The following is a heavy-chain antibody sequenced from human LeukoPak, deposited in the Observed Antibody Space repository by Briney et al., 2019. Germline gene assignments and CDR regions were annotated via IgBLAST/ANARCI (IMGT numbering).Heavy chain of an antibody. Sequence: ASVKVSCKASGYTFTSYDINWVRQATGQGLEWMGWMSPNSDNTGYAQKFQGRVTMTRNTSISTAYMELSSLRSEDTAVYYCARGLEDYYDSSGSDYWGQGTLVTVSS. J-gene: IGHJ4*02. CDR2: MSPNSDNT. D-gene: IGHD3-22*01. CDR1: GYTFTSYD. V-gene: IGHV1-8*01. CDR3: ARGLEDYYDSSGSDY.